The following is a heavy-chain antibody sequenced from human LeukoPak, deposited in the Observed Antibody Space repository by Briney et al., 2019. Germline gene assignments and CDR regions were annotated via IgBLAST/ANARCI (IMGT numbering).Heavy chain of an antibody. D-gene: IGHD1-1*01. CDR3: AKVWRGNYYDY. J-gene: IGHJ4*02. CDR2: ISETGDSK. V-gene: IGHV3-23*01. CDR1: RFTFNNYG. Sequence: PGGSLRLSSAASRFTFNNYGMSWVRQAPGKGLEWVSSISETGDSKYYADSVQGRFTISRDNSKNTLYLQMNSLRSEDTALYYCAKVWRGNYYDYWGQGTLVTVSS.